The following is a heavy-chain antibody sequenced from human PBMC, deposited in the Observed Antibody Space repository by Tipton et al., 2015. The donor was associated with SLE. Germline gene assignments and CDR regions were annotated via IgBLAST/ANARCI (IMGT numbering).Heavy chain of an antibody. V-gene: IGHV3-23*01. Sequence: SLRLSCAASGFTFSLYAMSWVRQTPGKGLEWVSAISASGSNTYFADSVEGRFTISRDNSKNTLYLQMNSLRAEDTAVYYCAKDGGRDYCSSTSCYFNWFDPWGQGTLVTVSS. CDR2: ISASGSNT. J-gene: IGHJ5*02. CDR1: GFTFSLYA. D-gene: IGHD2-2*01. CDR3: AKDGGRDYCSSTSCYFNWFDP.